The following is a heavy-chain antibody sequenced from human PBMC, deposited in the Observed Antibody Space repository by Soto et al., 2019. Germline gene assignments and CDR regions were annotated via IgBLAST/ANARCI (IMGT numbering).Heavy chain of an antibody. J-gene: IGHJ4*02. Sequence: GGSLRLSCVASGFTFSNYWMYWVRQVPGKGLVWVSRINSDGTRATYGDSVKGRFTIPRDNAKNTLYLQMNSLRADDTAVYYCARAHSGPDWGQGTLVTVSS. D-gene: IGHD2-15*01. CDR2: INSDGTRA. CDR1: GFTFSNYW. CDR3: ARAHSGPD. V-gene: IGHV3-74*01.